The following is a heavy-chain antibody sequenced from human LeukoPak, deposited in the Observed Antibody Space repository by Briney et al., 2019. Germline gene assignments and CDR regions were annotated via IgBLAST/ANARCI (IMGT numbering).Heavy chain of an antibody. D-gene: IGHD1-26*01. CDR2: IRDNADST. V-gene: IGHV3-23*01. CDR1: GFTFNNYA. Sequence: QPGWFLRLSCAAAGFTFNNYAMGWVRQAPGKGLEWVSSIRDNADSTYYADSVKGRFTISRASSNTTFYLQMNSMTSEDTALFYCGKENTGSHSYFIDYWGQGTLGTVSS. J-gene: IGHJ4*02. CDR3: GKENTGSHSYFIDY.